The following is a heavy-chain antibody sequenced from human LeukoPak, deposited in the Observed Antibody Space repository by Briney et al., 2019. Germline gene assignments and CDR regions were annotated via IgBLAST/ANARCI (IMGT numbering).Heavy chain of an antibody. Sequence: PSATLSLTCSVSAASISSGYWSWIRQPPGKGLVWLAYVYNNGRSNYNPSRKSRVTISLDTSKNQFSLKLSSVTAADTAVYYCAGGSGASWFDPWGQGTLVTVSS. CDR2: VYNNGRS. J-gene: IGHJ5*02. CDR3: AGGSGASWFDP. CDR1: AASISSGY. D-gene: IGHD2-8*02. V-gene: IGHV4-59*01.